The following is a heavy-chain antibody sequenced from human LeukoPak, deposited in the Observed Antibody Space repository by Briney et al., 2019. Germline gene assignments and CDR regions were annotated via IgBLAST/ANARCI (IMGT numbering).Heavy chain of an antibody. CDR2: ISGSGIST. Sequence: GGSLRLSCAASGFTFSSYAMSWVRQAPGKGLEWVSTISGSGISTYYADSVKGRFTISRGNSKNTLYVQMNSLRAEDTAVYYCAKDPGRVSAAGTDYWGQGTLVTVSS. V-gene: IGHV3-23*01. J-gene: IGHJ4*02. D-gene: IGHD6-13*01. CDR3: AKDPGRVSAAGTDY. CDR1: GFTFSSYA.